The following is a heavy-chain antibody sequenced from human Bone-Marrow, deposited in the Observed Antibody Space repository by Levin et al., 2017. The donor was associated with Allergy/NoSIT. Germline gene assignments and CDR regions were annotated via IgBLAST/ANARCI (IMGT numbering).Heavy chain of an antibody. Sequence: GESLKISCSASGFTFSSYAMHWVRQAPGKGLEYVSAISSNGGSTYYADSVKGRFTISRDNSKNTLYLQMSSLRAEDTAVYYCVLGYCSGGSCYAFGAFDIWGQGTMVTVSS. CDR3: VLGYCSGGSCYAFGAFDI. V-gene: IGHV3-64D*06. CDR2: ISSNGGST. CDR1: GFTFSSYA. J-gene: IGHJ3*02. D-gene: IGHD2-15*01.